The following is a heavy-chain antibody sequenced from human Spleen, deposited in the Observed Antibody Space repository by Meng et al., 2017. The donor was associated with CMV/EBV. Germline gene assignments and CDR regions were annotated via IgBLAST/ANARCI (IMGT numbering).Heavy chain of an antibody. D-gene: IGHD3-3*01. Sequence: ASVKVSCKASGYTFPNYGITWVRQAPGQGLEWMGWISAYNGNTNYAQKLQGRVTMTTDTSTSTAYMELRSLRSDDTAVYYCARVRFLEWLSPLYYYYGMDVWGQGTTVTVSS. J-gene: IGHJ6*02. CDR1: GYTFPNYG. V-gene: IGHV1-18*01. CDR3: ARVRFLEWLSPLYYYYGMDV. CDR2: ISAYNGNT.